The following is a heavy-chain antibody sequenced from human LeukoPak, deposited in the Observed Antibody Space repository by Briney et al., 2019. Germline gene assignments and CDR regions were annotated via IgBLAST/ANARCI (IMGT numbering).Heavy chain of an antibody. D-gene: IGHD1-26*01. J-gene: IGHJ4*02. CDR3: ARVGSRGYYFDY. Sequence: PGGSLRLSCASSGFTFSDYYTSWIRQAPGKGLEWVSHISGSSTYTNYADSVKGRFTISRDNANNSLYLQMNSLTAEDTAVFYCARVGSRGYYFDYWGQGTLVSVSS. CDR1: GFTFSDYY. V-gene: IGHV3-11*06. CDR2: ISGSSTYT.